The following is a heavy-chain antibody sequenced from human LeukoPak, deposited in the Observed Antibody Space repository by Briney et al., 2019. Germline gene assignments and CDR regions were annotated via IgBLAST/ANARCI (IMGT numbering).Heavy chain of an antibody. D-gene: IGHD3-22*01. V-gene: IGHV3-23*01. CDR3: AKCYDSSGYCDFDY. Sequence: PGGSLRLSCAASGFTFSDYAMAWVRQAPGKGLECVSGISGSGAGTYYADSVKGRFTISRDNSKNTLYLQMNSLRAKDTALYYCAKCYDSSGYCDFDYWGQGTLVTVSS. J-gene: IGHJ4*02. CDR2: ISGSGAGT. CDR1: GFTFSDYA.